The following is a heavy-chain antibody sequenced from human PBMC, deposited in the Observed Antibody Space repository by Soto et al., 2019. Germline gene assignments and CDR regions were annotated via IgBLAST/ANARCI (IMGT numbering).Heavy chain of an antibody. CDR2: FNGNGGGT. J-gene: IGHJ5*02. CDR1: GFSFSTYA. D-gene: IGHD2-15*01. Sequence: LRLSCATSGFSFSTYAMTWVRQAPGKGLEWVSTFNGNGGGTYYADSVKGRFTISRDNSKNTLYLQMDSLRAEDTATYYCAKDNSLHWFDPWGQGTLVTVSS. CDR3: AKDNSLHWFDP. V-gene: IGHV3-23*01.